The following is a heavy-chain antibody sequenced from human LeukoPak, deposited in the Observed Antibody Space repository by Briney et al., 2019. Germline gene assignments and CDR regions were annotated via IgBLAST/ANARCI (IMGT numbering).Heavy chain of an antibody. CDR1: GYTFTSYY. Sequence: GASVRVSCKASGYTFTSYYMHWVRQAPGQGLEWMGIINPSGGSTSYAQKFQGRVTMTRDTSTSTVYMELSSLRSEDTAVYYCARGGRIAVAATQMGYWGQGTLVTVPS. D-gene: IGHD6-19*01. CDR2: INPSGGST. CDR3: ARGGRIAVAATQMGY. V-gene: IGHV1-46*01. J-gene: IGHJ4*02.